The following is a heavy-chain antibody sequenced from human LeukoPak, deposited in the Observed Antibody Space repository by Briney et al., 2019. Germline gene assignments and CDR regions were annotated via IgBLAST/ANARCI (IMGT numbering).Heavy chain of an antibody. V-gene: IGHV1-69*13. CDR2: IIPIFGTA. J-gene: IGHJ4*02. CDR1: GGTFSSYA. D-gene: IGHD2-15*01. CDR3: ARLGYCSGGNCYSAY. Sequence: SVKVSCKASGGTFSSYAISWVRQAPGQGLEWMGGIIPIFGTANYAQKFQGRVTITADESTSTAYMELSSLRSEDTAVYYCARLGYCSGGNCYSAYWGQGTLVTVSS.